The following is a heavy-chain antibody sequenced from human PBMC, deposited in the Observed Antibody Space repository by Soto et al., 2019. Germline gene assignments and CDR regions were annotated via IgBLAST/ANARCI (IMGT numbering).Heavy chain of an antibody. D-gene: IGHD2-21*02. J-gene: IGHJ3*01. V-gene: IGHV4-59*11. CDR1: GGSISDHY. Sequence: SETLSLTCTVSGGSISDHYYMWIRQSPGKGLEYIGYIHNGGSTNYNPSLKSRVIISVDTSKNQFSLKLTSVTAADTAVYYCARGDRGAFDLWGQGTMVTVSS. CDR3: ARGDRGAFDL. CDR2: IHNGGST.